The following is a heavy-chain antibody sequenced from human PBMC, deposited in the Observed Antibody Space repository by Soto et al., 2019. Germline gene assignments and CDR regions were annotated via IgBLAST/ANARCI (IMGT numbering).Heavy chain of an antibody. Sequence: EVQLVESGGDLVQRGGSLRLSCAASGFPFSSYGMHWVRYTPGKGLDWVARISGDGVTTYYADSVTGRFTVSRDNAKNTLSLQISGRRAEDTAVYYLAREYYGLLTGYYTDYWGQGTLFSVSS. J-gene: IGHJ4*02. CDR1: GFPFSSYG. CDR3: AREYYGLLTGYYTDY. V-gene: IGHV3-74*01. D-gene: IGHD3-9*01. CDR2: ISGDGVTT.